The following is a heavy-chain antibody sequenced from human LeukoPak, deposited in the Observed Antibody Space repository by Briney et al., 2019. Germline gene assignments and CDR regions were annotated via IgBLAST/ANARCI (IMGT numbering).Heavy chain of an antibody. CDR2: IWNDGRNK. Sequence: PGGSLRLSCAASGFTFSIYGMHWVRQAPGKGLEWVAVIWNDGRNKYYADSVKGRFTISRDNSKNTLYLQMNSLRAEDTAVYSCARASGPFDYWGQGTLVTVSS. J-gene: IGHJ4*02. D-gene: IGHD3-10*01. CDR3: ARASGPFDY. V-gene: IGHV3-33*01. CDR1: GFTFSIYG.